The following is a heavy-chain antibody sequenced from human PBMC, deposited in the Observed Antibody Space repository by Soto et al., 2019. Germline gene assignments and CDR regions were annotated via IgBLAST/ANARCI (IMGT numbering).Heavy chain of an antibody. V-gene: IGHV3-23*01. CDR1: GFTFSSYA. CDR2: ISGSGGST. J-gene: IGHJ4*02. CDR3: AKEDYDFWSGPIDC. Sequence: GGSLRLSCAASGFTFSSYAMSWVRQAPGKGLEWVSAISGSGGSTYYADSVKGRFTISRDNSKDTLYLQMNSLRADDTAVYYCAKEDYDFWSGPIDCWGQGTLVTVSS. D-gene: IGHD3-3*01.